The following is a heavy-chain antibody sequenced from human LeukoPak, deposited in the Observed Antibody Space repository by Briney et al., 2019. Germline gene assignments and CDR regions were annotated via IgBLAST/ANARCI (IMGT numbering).Heavy chain of an antibody. CDR1: GFTFSNYW. CDR3: ARDKKSGESSEIDY. CDR2: INRDGSTT. J-gene: IGHJ4*02. D-gene: IGHD3-10*01. Sequence: GGSLRLSCAASGFTFSNYWVHWVRQAPGKGLVWVSRINRDGSTTKYADSVKGRFTVSRDNAKNTLNLKMNSLRAEDTAVYYCARDKKSGESSEIDYWGQGTLVTVSS. V-gene: IGHV3-74*03.